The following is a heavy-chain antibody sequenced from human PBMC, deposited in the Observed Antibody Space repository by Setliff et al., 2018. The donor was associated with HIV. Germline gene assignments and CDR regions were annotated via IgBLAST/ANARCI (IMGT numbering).Heavy chain of an antibody. J-gene: IGHJ4*02. CDR3: ARDRAFRTTRAFDY. V-gene: IGHV1-18*01. Sequence: ASVKVSCKASGGTVSRLTFGWVRQAPGQGLEWMGWISVGNLNPNYAEKFQGRVTLTVDTSTNTAYMEVRSLTSDDTATYYCARDRAFRTTRAFDYWGQGTLVTVSS. CDR1: GGTVSRLT. D-gene: IGHD2-21*01. CDR2: ISVGNLNP.